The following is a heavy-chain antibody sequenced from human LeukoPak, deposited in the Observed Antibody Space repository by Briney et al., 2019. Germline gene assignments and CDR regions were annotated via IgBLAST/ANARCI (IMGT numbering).Heavy chain of an antibody. CDR3: ARSDAYYGYYFDY. D-gene: IGHD3-10*01. CDR1: GGTFSSYA. V-gene: IGHV1-18*01. CDR2: ISAYNGNT. Sequence: ASVKVSCKASGGTFSSYAISWVRQAPGQGLEWMGWISAYNGNTNYAQKFQGRVTMTTDTSTTTAYMELRSLRSDDTALYYCARSDAYYGYYFDYWGQGTLVTVSS. J-gene: IGHJ4*02.